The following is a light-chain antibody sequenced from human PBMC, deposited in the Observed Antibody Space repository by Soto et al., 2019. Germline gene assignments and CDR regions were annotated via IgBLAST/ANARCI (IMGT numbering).Light chain of an antibody. CDR3: QQYNSYSIT. V-gene: IGKV1-5*01. J-gene: IGKJ5*01. Sequence: DIQMTQSPSTLAGSVGDRVTITCRASQSISSWLAWYQQKPGKAPKLLIYDASSLESGFPSRFSGSGSGAEFTLTISSLQPDDFATYYCQQYNSYSITSGQGTRLEIK. CDR2: DAS. CDR1: QSISSW.